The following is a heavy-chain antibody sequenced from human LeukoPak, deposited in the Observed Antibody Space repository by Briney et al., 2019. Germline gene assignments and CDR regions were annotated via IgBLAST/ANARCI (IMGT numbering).Heavy chain of an antibody. Sequence: QPGGSLRFSGAASGFTFCSYWRHWVPHAPEKGRVCVSRIKSDGRSTRYADSVKGRFTINRDNAKNTLYLQMNSLRAEDTAVYYCARTVYSGSYYNYWGQGNLVTV. V-gene: IGHV3-74*01. J-gene: IGHJ4*02. CDR3: ARTVYSGSYYNY. CDR1: GFTFCSYW. CDR2: IKSDGRST. D-gene: IGHD1-26*01.